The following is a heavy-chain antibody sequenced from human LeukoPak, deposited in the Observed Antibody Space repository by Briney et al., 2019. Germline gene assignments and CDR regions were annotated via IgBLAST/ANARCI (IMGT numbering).Heavy chain of an antibody. V-gene: IGHV3-7*01. CDR1: GFTFGNHY. CDR2: IKQDGSET. Sequence: GGSLRLSCAVSGFTFGNHYMSWVRQAPGKGLEWVANIKQDGSETFYVDSMKGRFTIFRDNAKNSLYLQMNSLRAEDTAVYYCARSVGGTFDYWGQGTLVTVSS. CDR3: ARSVGGTFDY. J-gene: IGHJ4*02.